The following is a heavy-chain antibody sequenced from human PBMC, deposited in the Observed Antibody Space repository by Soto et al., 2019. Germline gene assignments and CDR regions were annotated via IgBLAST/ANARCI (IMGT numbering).Heavy chain of an antibody. V-gene: IGHV3-74*01. D-gene: IGHD2-15*01. CDR2: INSDGSST. CDR1: GFTFSSYW. J-gene: IGHJ2*01. Sequence: EVQLVESGGGLVQPGGSLRLSCAASGFTFSSYWMHWVRQAPGKGLVWVSRINSDGSSTSYADSVKGRFTISRDNAKNSLYLQMNSLRAEDTAVYYCARFRVRTYSVVWVAARDYAGYFYLWGRGTLVTVSS. CDR3: ARFRVRTYSVVWVAARDYAGYFYL.